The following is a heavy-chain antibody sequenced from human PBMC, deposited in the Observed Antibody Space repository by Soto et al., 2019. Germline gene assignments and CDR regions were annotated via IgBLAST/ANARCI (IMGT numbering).Heavy chain of an antibody. CDR1: GRSVSSGGQY. V-gene: IGHV4-31*01. CDR2: IYSSGDT. Sequence: QVQLQESGPGLVKPSQILSLTCTVSGRSVSSGGQYWSWTRQHPGKGLEWIGNIYSSGDTFYNPSIRSLIAIAVDTSRNHFSLSRSSVTAADTAVYYCASSNPRIYFGLWGRGTLLTVSS. D-gene: IGHD3-10*01. CDR3: ASSNPRIYFGL. J-gene: IGHJ2*01.